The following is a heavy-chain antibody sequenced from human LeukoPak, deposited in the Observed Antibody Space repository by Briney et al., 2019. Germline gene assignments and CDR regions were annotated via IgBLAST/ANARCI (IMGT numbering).Heavy chain of an antibody. CDR3: AKGCSGIYCLGYYYLDV. D-gene: IGHD1-26*01. V-gene: IGHV3-23*01. J-gene: IGHJ6*03. CDR2: ISGSGDNT. Sequence: GGSLRLSCAASGLTFNNHAMSWVRQSPGKGLEWVSVISGSGDNTHYAESVKGRFTISRDNSKNTVYLQMSSLRAEDTAVYFCAKGCSGIYCLGYYYLDVWGKGTTVTVSS. CDR1: GLTFNNHA.